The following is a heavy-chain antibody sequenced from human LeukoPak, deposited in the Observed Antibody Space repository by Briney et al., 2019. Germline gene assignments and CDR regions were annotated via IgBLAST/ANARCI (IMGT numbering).Heavy chain of an antibody. CDR3: ARVGTPDLDS. Sequence: PSETVSLTCTVSSYSISSGYYWGWIRQPPGKGLEWIGSIYYSGTTYYNPSLKSRVTISVDTSKNQFSLKLSSVTAADTAVYYCARVGTPDLDSWGQGTLVTVSS. CDR2: IYYSGTT. J-gene: IGHJ5*01. V-gene: IGHV4-38-2*02. CDR1: SYSISSGYY.